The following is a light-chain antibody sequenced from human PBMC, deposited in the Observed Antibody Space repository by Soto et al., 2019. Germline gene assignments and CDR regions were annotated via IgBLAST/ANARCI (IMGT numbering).Light chain of an antibody. V-gene: IGKV3-11*01. Sequence: IVLTQSPATLSLSPGERATLSCRASQSVSRYLAWYQQKPGQAPRLLIYDASKRATGIPARFSGGGFGTDFTLTISSLQSEDFAVYYCQQYNNWPHSFGQGTKVDIK. CDR2: DAS. CDR1: QSVSRY. J-gene: IGKJ2*01. CDR3: QQYNNWPHS.